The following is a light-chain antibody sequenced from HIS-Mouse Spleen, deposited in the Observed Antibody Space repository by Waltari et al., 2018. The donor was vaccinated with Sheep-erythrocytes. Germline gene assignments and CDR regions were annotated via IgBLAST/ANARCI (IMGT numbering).Light chain of an antibody. CDR1: SSDVGGYNY. CDR3: CSYAGSYNHV. V-gene: IGLV2-11*01. J-gene: IGLJ1*01. Sequence: QSALTQPRSVSGSPGQSVTISCTGTSSDVGGYNYVSWYQQHPGKAPKLMIYDVSKRPSGVPDHFSGSKSGNTASLTISGLQAEGEADYYCCSYAGSYNHVFATGTKVSVL. CDR2: DVS.